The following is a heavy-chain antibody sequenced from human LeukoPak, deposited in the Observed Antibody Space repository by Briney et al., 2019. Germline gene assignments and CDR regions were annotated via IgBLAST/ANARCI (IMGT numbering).Heavy chain of an antibody. CDR1: GGSFSGYY. Sequence: PSETLSLTCAVYGGSFSGYYWSWIRQPPGKGLEWIGEINHSGSTNYNPSLKSRVTISVDTSKNQFSLKLSSVTAADTAVYYCARSEYCSSTSCAWHYYYYGMDVWGQGTTVTVSS. D-gene: IGHD2-2*01. V-gene: IGHV4-34*01. J-gene: IGHJ6*02. CDR3: ARSEYCSSTSCAWHYYYYGMDV. CDR2: INHSGST.